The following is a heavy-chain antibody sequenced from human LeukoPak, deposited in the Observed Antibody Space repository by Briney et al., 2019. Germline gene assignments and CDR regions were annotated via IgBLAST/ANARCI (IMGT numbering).Heavy chain of an antibody. CDR2: FGTAGDP. J-gene: IGHJ6*04. CDR3: ARGASSSGSGSYYYYGMDV. Sequence: GSLRLSCAASGFTFSSYDMHWVRQAAGKGLEWVSAFGTAGDPYYPGSVKGRFTISRENAKNSLYLQMNSLRAGDTAVYYCARGASSSGSGSYYYYGMDVWGKGTTVTVSS. D-gene: IGHD3-10*01. CDR1: GFTFSSYD. V-gene: IGHV3-13*05.